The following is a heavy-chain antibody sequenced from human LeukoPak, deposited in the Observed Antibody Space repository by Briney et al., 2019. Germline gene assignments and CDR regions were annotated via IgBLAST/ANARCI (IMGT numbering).Heavy chain of an antibody. J-gene: IGHJ4*02. CDR3: AKNLGGSHREIDY. CDR2: IYYSGNT. D-gene: IGHD1-26*01. CDR1: GGAISSYY. V-gene: IGHV4-59*12. Sequence: SETLSPTCTVSGGAISSYYWSWIRPPPGKGLGWIGCIYYSGNTNYNPSLKSRVTISLDTSKIQPSLELSSVTAADTAVYYCAKNLGGSHREIDYWGQGTLVTVSS.